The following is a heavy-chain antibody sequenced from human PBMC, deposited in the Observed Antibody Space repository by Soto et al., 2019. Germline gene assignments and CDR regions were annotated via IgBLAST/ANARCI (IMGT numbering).Heavy chain of an antibody. V-gene: IGHV4-59*01. Sequence: ETLSLTCTVSGGSISSCYWSWIRQPPGKGLEWIGYIYYSGSTNYNPSLKSRVTISVDTSKNQFSLKLSSVTAAEAAGYDWARENGRGRRGGGSAFGGKGPTVPVS. J-gene: IGHJ6*03. CDR2: IYYSGST. CDR1: GGSISSCY. CDR3: ARENGRGRRGGGSAF. D-gene: IGHD2-15*01.